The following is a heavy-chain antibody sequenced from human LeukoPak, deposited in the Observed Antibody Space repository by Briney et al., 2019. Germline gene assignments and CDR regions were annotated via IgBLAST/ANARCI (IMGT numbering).Heavy chain of an antibody. CDR3: ASVTDYDFWSGPYYFDY. J-gene: IGHJ4*02. Sequence: GASVKVSCKASGYTFTSYYMHWVRQAPGQGLEWMGIINPSGGSTSYAQKFQGRVTMTRDTSTSTVYMELSSLRSEDTAVYYCASVTDYDFWSGPYYFDYWGQGTRVTVSS. CDR2: INPSGGST. V-gene: IGHV1-46*03. CDR1: GYTFTSYY. D-gene: IGHD3-3*01.